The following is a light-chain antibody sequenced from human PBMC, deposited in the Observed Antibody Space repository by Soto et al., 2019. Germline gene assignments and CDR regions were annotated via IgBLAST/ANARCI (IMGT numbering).Light chain of an antibody. Sequence: DIQMTQFPSSLSASVGDRVTITCQASHDITNYLNWYQHKPGKAPKLLIYGASNLETGVPSRFSGSGSETDFTFTISSLQPEDIATYYCQYCDYLPLFGPGTTVDFK. CDR3: QYCDYLPL. V-gene: IGKV1-33*01. CDR1: HDITNY. CDR2: GAS. J-gene: IGKJ3*01.